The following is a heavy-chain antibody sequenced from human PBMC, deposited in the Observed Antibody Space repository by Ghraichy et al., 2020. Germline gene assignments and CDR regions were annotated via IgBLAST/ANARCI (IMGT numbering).Heavy chain of an antibody. D-gene: IGHD3-10*01. CDR2: IYTSGST. V-gene: IGHV4-4*07. CDR3: VRDSGPYYYGSEYYFDY. Sequence: SETLSLTCTVSGGSISSYYWSWIRQPAGKGLEWIGRIYTSGSTNYNPSLKSRVTMSVDTSKNKFSLKLSSVTAADTAVYYCVRDSGPYYYGSEYYFDYWGQGTLVTVSS. CDR1: GGSISSYY. J-gene: IGHJ4*02.